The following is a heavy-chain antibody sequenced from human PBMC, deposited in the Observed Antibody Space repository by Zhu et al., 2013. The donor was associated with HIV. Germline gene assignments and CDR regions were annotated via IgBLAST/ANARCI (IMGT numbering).Heavy chain of an antibody. Sequence: QVQLQESGPGLVKPSETLSLNCNVSGGSISRSANYWGWIRQPPGKGLEWIGSIYYSGSTHYNPSLQSRATISVDTSKNQFSLTLSYVTAADTAVYFCARDTSGWWGYFDNWGQGSLVTVSS. V-gene: IGHV4-39*07. CDR2: IYYSGST. CDR1: GGSISRSANY. D-gene: IGHD6-19*01. CDR3: ARDTSGWWGYFDN. J-gene: IGHJ4*02.